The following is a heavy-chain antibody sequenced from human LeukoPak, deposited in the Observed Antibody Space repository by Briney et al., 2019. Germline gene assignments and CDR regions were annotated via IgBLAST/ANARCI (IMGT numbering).Heavy chain of an antibody. Sequence: PSETLSLTCAVYGGSFSGYYWSWIRQPPGKGLEWIGEINHSGSTNYNPSLKSRVTISVDTSKNQFSLKLSSVTAADTAVYYCASSITGEFDYWGQGTLVTVSS. CDR2: INHSGST. CDR3: ASSITGEFDY. D-gene: IGHD7-27*01. CDR1: GGSFSGYY. J-gene: IGHJ4*02. V-gene: IGHV4-34*01.